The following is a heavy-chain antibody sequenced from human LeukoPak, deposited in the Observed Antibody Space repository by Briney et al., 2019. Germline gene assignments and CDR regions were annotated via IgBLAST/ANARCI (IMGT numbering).Heavy chain of an antibody. J-gene: IGHJ4*02. CDR1: GFTFSSYE. V-gene: IGHV3-48*03. CDR2: ISSSGSTI. D-gene: IGHD2/OR15-2a*01. CDR3: ARFSGLWTFDY. Sequence: GGSLRLSCAASGFTFSSYEMNWVRQAPGEGLEWISYISSSGSTIYYADSVKGRFTISRDNAKNSLYLQMNSLRAEDTAVYYCARFSGLWTFDYWGQGTLVTVSS.